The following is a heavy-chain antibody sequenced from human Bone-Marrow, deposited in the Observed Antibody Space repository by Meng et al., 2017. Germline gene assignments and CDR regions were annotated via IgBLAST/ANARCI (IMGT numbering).Heavy chain of an antibody. D-gene: IGHD3-22*01. CDR1: GYTFTSYG. V-gene: IGHV1-18*01. CDR3: ARGEYYDSSGYYRNNDAFDI. Sequence: ASVKVSCKASGYTFTSYGISWVRQAPGQGLEWMGWISAYNGNTNYAQKLQGRVTMTTDTSTSTAYMELRSLRSEDTAVYYCARGEYYDSSGYYRNNDAFDIWGQGTMVTVSS. CDR2: ISAYNGNT. J-gene: IGHJ3*02.